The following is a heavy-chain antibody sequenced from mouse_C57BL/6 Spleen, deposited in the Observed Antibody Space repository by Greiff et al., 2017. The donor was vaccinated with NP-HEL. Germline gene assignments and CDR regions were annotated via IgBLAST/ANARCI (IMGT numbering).Heavy chain of an antibody. Sequence: QVQLQQPGAELVRPGSSVKLSCKASGYTFTSYWMDWVKQRPGQGLEWIGNIYPSDSETHYNQKFTDKATLTVAKSSSTAYMQLSSLTSEDAAVYYCGRGEGYDFDYWGKGTTLTVSS. CDR2: IYPSDSET. CDR3: GRGEGYDFDY. CDR1: GYTFTSYW. J-gene: IGHJ2*01. D-gene: IGHD2-2*01. V-gene: IGHV1-61*01.